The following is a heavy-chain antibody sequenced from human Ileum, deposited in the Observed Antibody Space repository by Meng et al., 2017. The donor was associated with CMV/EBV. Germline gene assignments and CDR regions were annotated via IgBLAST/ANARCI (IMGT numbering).Heavy chain of an antibody. CDR2: IKEDGSDK. CDR3: ARDSSGYDY. Sequence: LSFAASGFTFNTYWMSWVRQAPGKGLEWVANIKEDGSDKYYVDSVEGRFTISKDNAKNALYLQMTSLRVEDTAVYYCARDSSGYDYWGQGALVTVSS. J-gene: IGHJ4*02. CDR1: GFTFNTYW. V-gene: IGHV3-7*01. D-gene: IGHD3-22*01.